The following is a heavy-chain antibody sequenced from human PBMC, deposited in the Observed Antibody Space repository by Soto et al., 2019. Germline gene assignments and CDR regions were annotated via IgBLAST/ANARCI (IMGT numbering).Heavy chain of an antibody. J-gene: IGHJ6*02. D-gene: IGHD2-21*02. CDR3: ARRLYCGGDCTLYGKDV. V-gene: IGHV5-10-1*03. Sequence: EVQLVQSGAEVKKPGESLRISCKGSGYSFTSYWISWVRQMPGKGLEWMGRIDPSDSYTNYSPSFQGHVTISADKSISTAYLQWSSLKASDTAMYYCARRLYCGGDCTLYGKDVWGQGTTVTVSS. CDR1: GYSFTSYW. CDR2: IDPSDSYT.